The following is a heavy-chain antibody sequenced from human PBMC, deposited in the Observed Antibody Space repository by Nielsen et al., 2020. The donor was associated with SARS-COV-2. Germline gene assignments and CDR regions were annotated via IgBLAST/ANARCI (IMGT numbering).Heavy chain of an antibody. J-gene: IGHJ3*02. D-gene: IGHD1-20*01. CDR1: GFTFSSYA. CDR3: VKDEGITGTPDAFDI. Sequence: GGSLRLSCSASGFTFSSYAMHWVRQAPGKGLEYVSAISSNGGSTYYADSVKGRFTISRDNSKNTLYLHMSSLRAEDTAVYYCVKDEGITGTPDAFDIWGQGTMVTVSS. V-gene: IGHV3-64D*06. CDR2: ISSNGGST.